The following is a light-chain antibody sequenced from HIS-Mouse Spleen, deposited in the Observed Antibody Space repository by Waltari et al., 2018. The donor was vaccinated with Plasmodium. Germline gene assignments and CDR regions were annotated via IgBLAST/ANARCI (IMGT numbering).Light chain of an antibody. CDR1: QGISSY. CDR3: QQLNSYPIFT. CDR2: AAS. Sequence: DIQLTQSPSFLSASVGDRIPITCRASQGISSYLAWYQQKPGKAPKLLIYAASTLQSGVPSRFSGSGSGTEFTLTISSLQPEDFATYYCQQLNSYPIFTFGPGTKVDIK. J-gene: IGKJ3*01. V-gene: IGKV1-9*01.